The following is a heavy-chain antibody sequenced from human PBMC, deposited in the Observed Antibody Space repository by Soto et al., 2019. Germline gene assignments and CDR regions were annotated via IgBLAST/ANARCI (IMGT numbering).Heavy chain of an antibody. CDR1: GGTFSSYA. V-gene: IGHV1-69*13. CDR3: ARARESLTGYTYNWFDP. Sequence: SVKVSCKASGGTFSSYAISWVRQAPGQGLEWMGGIIPIFGTANYAQKFQGRVTITADESTSTAYMELSSLRSEGTAVYYCARARESLTGYTYNWFDPWGQGTLVTVSS. CDR2: IIPIFGTA. D-gene: IGHD3-9*01. J-gene: IGHJ5*02.